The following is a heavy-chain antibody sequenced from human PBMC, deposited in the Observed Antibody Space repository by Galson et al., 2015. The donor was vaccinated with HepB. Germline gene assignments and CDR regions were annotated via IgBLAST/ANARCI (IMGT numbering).Heavy chain of an antibody. CDR2: IRYDGSNK. D-gene: IGHD6-13*01. J-gene: IGHJ4*02. V-gene: IGHV3-30*02. Sequence: SLRLSCAASGFTFSSYGMHWVRQAPGKGLEWVAFIRYDGSNKYYADSVKGRFTISRGNSKNTLYLQMNSLRAEDTAVYYCATSPGRIAGGWGYFDYWGQGTLVTVSS. CDR1: GFTFSSYG. CDR3: ATSPGRIAGGWGYFDY.